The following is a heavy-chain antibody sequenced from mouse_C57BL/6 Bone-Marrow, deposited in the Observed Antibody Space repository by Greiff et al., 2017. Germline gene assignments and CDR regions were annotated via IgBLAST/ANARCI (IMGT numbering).Heavy chain of an antibody. CDR3: ASHYGNYWYFDV. V-gene: IGHV1-76*01. Sequence: VKLQHSGAELVRPGASVKLSCKASGYTFTDYYINWVKQRPGQGLEWIARIYPGSGNTYYNEKFKGKATLTAEKSSSTAYMQLSSLTSEDSAVYFCASHYGNYWYFDVWGTGTTVTVSS. J-gene: IGHJ1*03. CDR1: GYTFTDYY. D-gene: IGHD2-1*01. CDR2: IYPGSGNT.